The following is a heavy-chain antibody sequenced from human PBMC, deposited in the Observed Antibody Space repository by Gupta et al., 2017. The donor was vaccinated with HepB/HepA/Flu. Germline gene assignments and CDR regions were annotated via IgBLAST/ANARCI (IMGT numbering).Heavy chain of an antibody. D-gene: IGHD3-3*01. CDR2: IIPMSGTT. CDR3: ARPNRYYDFWSGYPPFDL. V-gene: IGHV1-69*01. J-gene: IGHJ4*02. CDR1: GGTFSSDS. Sequence: QVQLVQSGAAVKKPGSSVKVSCRASGGTFSSDSINWVRQAPGQGPEWMGGIIPMSGTTNYAQKFQGRVSITADESTNTAYMELSSLRSEDTAVYFCARPNRYYDFWSGYPPFDLWGQGTLVTVSS.